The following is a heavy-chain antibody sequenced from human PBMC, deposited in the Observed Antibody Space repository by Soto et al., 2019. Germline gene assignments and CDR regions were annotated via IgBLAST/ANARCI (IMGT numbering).Heavy chain of an antibody. D-gene: IGHD3-16*02. V-gene: IGHV3-23*01. Sequence: EVQLLESGGGLVQPGGSLRLSCAASGFAFSTYAMSWVRQAPGKGLEWVSSISGSTSGTSYAEAGKGRFTLSRDNSNNTLYLKKNSLRAEETTVYYCAKDRGFIYPCDYWGQVALVTVS. J-gene: IGHJ4*02. CDR3: AKDRGFIYPCDY. CDR1: GFAFSTYA. CDR2: ISGSTSGT.